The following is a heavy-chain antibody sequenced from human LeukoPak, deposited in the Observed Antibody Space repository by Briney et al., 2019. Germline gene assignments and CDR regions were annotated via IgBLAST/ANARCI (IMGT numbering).Heavy chain of an antibody. CDR3: AKDGYSVGLDY. D-gene: IGHD1-26*01. CDR1: GFTFSSYA. V-gene: IGHV3-30-3*02. CDR2: ISYDGSNK. Sequence: GGSLRLSCTASGFTFSSYAMSWVRQAPGKGLEWVAVISYDGSNKYYADSVKGRFTISRDNSKNTLYLQMNSLRAEDTAVYYCAKDGYSVGLDYWGQGALVTVSS. J-gene: IGHJ4*02.